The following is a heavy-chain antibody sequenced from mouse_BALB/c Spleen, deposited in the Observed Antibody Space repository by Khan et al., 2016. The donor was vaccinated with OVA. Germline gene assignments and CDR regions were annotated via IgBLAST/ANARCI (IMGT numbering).Heavy chain of an antibody. D-gene: IGHD1-1*01. Sequence: EVQLQESGPGLVKPSQSLSLTCTVTGYSITSDYVWYWIRQLPGNKLEWMGYISYSGHTSYNPSFKSRFSITRDTSKNTSFLQLNSVTTEDTATYYCTRSVTITTVVATDFDYWGQGTTLTVSS. J-gene: IGHJ2*01. CDR1: GYSITSDYV. CDR3: TRSVTITTVVATDFDY. CDR2: ISYSGHT. V-gene: IGHV3-2*02.